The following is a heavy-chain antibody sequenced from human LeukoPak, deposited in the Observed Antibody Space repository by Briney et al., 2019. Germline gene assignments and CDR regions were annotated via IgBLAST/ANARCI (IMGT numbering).Heavy chain of an antibody. CDR1: GGSFSGYY. CDR3: ARPYYYGDWFDP. Sequence: PSETLSLTCAVYGGSFSGYYWSWIRQPPGKGLEWIGEINHSGSTNYNPSLKSRVTISVDTSKNQFSLKLSSVTAADTAVYYCARPYYYGDWFDPWGQGTLVTVSS. D-gene: IGHD3-10*01. CDR2: INHSGST. J-gene: IGHJ5*02. V-gene: IGHV4-34*01.